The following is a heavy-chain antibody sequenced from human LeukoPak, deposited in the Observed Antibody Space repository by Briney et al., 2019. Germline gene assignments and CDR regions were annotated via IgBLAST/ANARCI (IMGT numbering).Heavy chain of an antibody. CDR2: INWNGGST. D-gene: IGHD3-10*01. CDR1: GFTFDDYG. V-gene: IGHV3-20*01. Sequence: PGGSLRLSCAASGFTFDDYGTSWVRPAPGKGLEWVSGINWNGGSTGYADSVKGRFTISRDNAKNSLYLQMNSLRAEDTALYHCARAWFGELTFDYWGQGTLVTVSS. J-gene: IGHJ4*02. CDR3: ARAWFGELTFDY.